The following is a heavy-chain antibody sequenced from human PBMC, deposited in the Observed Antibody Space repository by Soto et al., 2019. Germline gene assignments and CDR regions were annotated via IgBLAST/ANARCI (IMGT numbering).Heavy chain of an antibody. J-gene: IGHJ4*02. Sequence: PXGSLSRSGVVSGFRVEKYCMNSVRQAPGKGLEWVSSISFSGDYIYYADSVKGRFTISRDNARNSLYLQMNRLGVDDTALYLCARATYNWNHEYWGQGTQVTVS. V-gene: IGHV3-21*01. CDR3: ARATYNWNHEY. CDR2: ISFSGDYI. D-gene: IGHD1-20*01. CDR1: GFRVEKYC.